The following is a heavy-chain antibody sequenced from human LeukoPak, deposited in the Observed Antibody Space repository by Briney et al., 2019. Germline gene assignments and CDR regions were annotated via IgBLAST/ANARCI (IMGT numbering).Heavy chain of an antibody. CDR1: GFTFSSYA. CDR3: ARPIAAAGTENWFDP. V-gene: IGHV3-30*04. Sequence: PGRSLRLSCAASGFTFSSYAMHWVRQAPGKGLEGVAVISYDGSNKYYADSVKGGFTISRDNSKNTLYLQMNSLRAEDTAVYYCARPIAAAGTENWFDPWGQGTLVTVSS. CDR2: ISYDGSNK. J-gene: IGHJ5*02. D-gene: IGHD6-13*01.